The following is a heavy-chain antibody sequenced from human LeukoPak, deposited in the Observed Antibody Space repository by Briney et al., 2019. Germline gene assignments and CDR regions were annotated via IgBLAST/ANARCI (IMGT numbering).Heavy chain of an antibody. Sequence: SETLSLACTVSGGSISSYYWSWIRQPPGKGLEWIGYIYYSGSTNYNPSLKSRVTISVKTSKNQFSLKLRSVTAADTAVYYCARGSFDSSGYYPDYWGQGTLVTVSS. D-gene: IGHD3-22*01. V-gene: IGHV4-59*01. J-gene: IGHJ4*02. CDR2: IYYSGST. CDR1: GGSISSYY. CDR3: ARGSFDSSGYYPDY.